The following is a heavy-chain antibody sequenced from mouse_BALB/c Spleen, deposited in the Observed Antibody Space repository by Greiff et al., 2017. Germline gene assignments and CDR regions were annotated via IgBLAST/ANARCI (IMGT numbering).Heavy chain of an antibody. V-gene: IGHV5-6-3*01. Sequence: EVMLVESGGGLVQPGGSLKLSCAASGFTFSSYGMSWVRQTPDKRLELVATINSNGGSTYYPDSVKGRFTISRDNAKNTLYLQMSSLKSEDTAMYYCARDGAWGQGTLVTVSA. CDR2: INSNGGST. CDR3: ARDGA. CDR1: GFTFSSYG. J-gene: IGHJ3*01.